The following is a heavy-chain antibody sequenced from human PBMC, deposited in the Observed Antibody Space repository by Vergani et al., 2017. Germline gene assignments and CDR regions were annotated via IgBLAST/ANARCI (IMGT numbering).Heavy chain of an antibody. J-gene: IGHJ6*02. V-gene: IGHV1-69*09. CDR2: IIPILGIA. Sequence: QVQLVQSGAEVKKPGSSVKVSCKASGGTFSSYAISWVRQAPGQGLEWMGRIIPILGIANYAQKFQGRVTMTRNTSISTAYMELSSLRSEDTAVYYCARVPRRFPTGTTRLYYYGMDVWGQGTTVTVSS. D-gene: IGHD1-7*01. CDR1: GGTFSSYA. CDR3: ARVPRRFPTGTTRLYYYGMDV.